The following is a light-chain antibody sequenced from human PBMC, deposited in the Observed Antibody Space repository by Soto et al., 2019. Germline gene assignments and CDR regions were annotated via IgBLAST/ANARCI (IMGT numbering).Light chain of an antibody. V-gene: IGLV2-8*01. CDR1: SSDVGNYNY. Sequence: QSALTQPPSASGSPGQSVTISCTGTSSDVGNYNYVSWYQQHPGKDPKLVIYEFNKRPSGVPDRFSGSQSGNTASLTVSGLQSDDEADYFCSAYAGSNDFVVFGGGTKLTVL. CDR3: SAYAGSNDFVV. J-gene: IGLJ2*01. CDR2: EFN.